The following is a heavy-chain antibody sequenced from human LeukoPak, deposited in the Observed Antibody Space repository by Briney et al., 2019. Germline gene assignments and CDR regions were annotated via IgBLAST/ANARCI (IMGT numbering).Heavy chain of an antibody. V-gene: IGHV4-38-2*02. J-gene: IGHJ4*02. D-gene: IGHD6-6*01. Sequence: SETLSLTCTVSGYSISSGYFWGWIRQTPGKGLEWIGEINHSGSTNYNPSLKSRVTISVDTSKNQCSLKLSSVTAADTAVYYCARRAGYSSSSVDYWGQGTLVTVSS. CDR2: INHSGST. CDR3: ARRAGYSSSSVDY. CDR1: GYSISSGYF.